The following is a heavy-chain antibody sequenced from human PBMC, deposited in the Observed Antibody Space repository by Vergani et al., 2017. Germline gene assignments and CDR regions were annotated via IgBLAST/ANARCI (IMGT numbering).Heavy chain of an antibody. CDR1: GFTFGDYA. J-gene: IGHJ6*02. CDR2: IRSKAYGGTT. CDR3: ASSDIVATWGYGMDV. D-gene: IGHD5-12*01. V-gene: IGHV3-49*04. Sequence: EVQLVESGGGLVQPGRSLRLSCTASGFTFGDYAMSWVRQAPGKGLEWVGFIRSKAYGGTTEYAASVKGRFTISRDDSKSIAYLQMNSLKTEDTAVYYCASSDIVATWGYGMDVWGQGTTVTVSS.